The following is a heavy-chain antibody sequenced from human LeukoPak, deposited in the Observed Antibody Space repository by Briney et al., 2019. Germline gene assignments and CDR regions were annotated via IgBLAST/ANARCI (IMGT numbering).Heavy chain of an antibody. CDR2: TTPSGST. V-gene: IGHV4-61*02. CDR1: GGSITSGNYF. Sequence: SQTLSLNCTGSGGSITSGNYFWSWIRQPAGKGLEWIGRTTPSGSTNYNPSLKSRVTISVDTSNNQFSLRLSSVTAADTAVYYCTRDGRRGTFGDAFDLWGQGTIITVSS. D-gene: IGHD1-26*01. CDR3: TRDGRRGTFGDAFDL. J-gene: IGHJ3*01.